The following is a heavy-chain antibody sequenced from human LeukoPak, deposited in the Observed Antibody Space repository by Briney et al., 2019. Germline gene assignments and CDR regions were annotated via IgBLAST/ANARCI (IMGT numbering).Heavy chain of an antibody. V-gene: IGHV3-74*01. Sequence: PGGSLRLSCAASGFTFSSYSMNWVRQGPGKGLVWVSRINTDGSTTNYADSVKGRFTISRDNAKNTVYLQMNSLRAEDTAIYYCAKDDSSPVIPGVADALDVWGQGTMVAVS. D-gene: IGHD2-21*01. CDR3: AKDDSSPVIPGVADALDV. CDR2: INTDGSTT. J-gene: IGHJ3*01. CDR1: GFTFSSYS.